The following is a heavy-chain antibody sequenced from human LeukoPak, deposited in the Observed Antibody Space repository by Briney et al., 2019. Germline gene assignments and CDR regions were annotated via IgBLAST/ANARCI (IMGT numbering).Heavy chain of an antibody. Sequence: PSETLSLTCTVSGGSISSSSYYWGWIRQPPGKGLEWIGSIYYSGSTYYNPSLKSRVTISVDTSKNQFSLKLSSVTAADTAVYYCARLAAAVTHWGQGTLVTVSS. D-gene: IGHD6-13*01. CDR2: IYYSGST. CDR3: ARLAAAVTH. CDR1: GGSISSSSYY. V-gene: IGHV4-39*07. J-gene: IGHJ4*02.